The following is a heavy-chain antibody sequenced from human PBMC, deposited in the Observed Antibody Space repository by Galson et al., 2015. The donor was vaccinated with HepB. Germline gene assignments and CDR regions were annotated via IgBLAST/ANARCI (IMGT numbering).Heavy chain of an antibody. J-gene: IGHJ6*02. D-gene: IGHD4-11*01. Sequence: SLRLSCAASGFTFSSYGMHWVRQAPGKGLEWVAVIWYDGSNKYYADSVKGRFTISRDNSKNTLYLQMNSLRAEDTAVYYCARSEVPYTYYYYGMDVWGQGTTVTVSS. V-gene: IGHV3-33*01. CDR3: ARSEVPYTYYYYGMDV. CDR1: GFTFSSYG. CDR2: IWYDGSNK.